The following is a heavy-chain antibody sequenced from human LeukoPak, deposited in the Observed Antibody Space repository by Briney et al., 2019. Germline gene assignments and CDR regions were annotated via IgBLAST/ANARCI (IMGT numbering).Heavy chain of an antibody. Sequence: GGSLRLSCAASGFTFSSYSMNWVRQAPGKGLEWVSSISSSSSYIYYADSVKGRFTISRDNAKNSLYLQMNSLRAEDTAVYYCXXXXXXXDSSAHAFDIWGQGTMVTVSS. CDR3: XXXXXXXDSSAHAFDI. V-gene: IGHV3-21*01. D-gene: IGHD3-22*01. CDR2: ISSSSSYI. CDR1: GFTFSSYS. J-gene: IGHJ3*02.